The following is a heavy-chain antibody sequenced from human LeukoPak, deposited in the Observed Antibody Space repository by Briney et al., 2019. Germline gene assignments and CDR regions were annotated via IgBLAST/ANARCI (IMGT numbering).Heavy chain of an antibody. D-gene: IGHD1-26*01. V-gene: IGHV1-69*05. CDR2: IIPIFGTA. CDR3: ARERTIVGATKGDY. J-gene: IGHJ4*02. Sequence: SVKVSCKASGGTFSSYAISWVRQAPGQGLEWMGGIIPIFGTANYAQKFQGRVTITTDTSTSTAYMELRSLRSDDTAVYYCARERTIVGATKGDYWGQGTLVTVSS. CDR1: GGTFSSYA.